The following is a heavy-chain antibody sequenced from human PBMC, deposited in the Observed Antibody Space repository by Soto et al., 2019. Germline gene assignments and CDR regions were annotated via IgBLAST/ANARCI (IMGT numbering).Heavy chain of an antibody. CDR1: GFTFTNAW. Sequence: GGSLRLSCAASGFTFTNAWMSWVRQPPGKGLDWVGRIKSKTDGGTTDYATPVKGRFSISRDDSKNTLYLQLNSLKTEDTAIYYCATSNYYESGTFPQAPFDYWGQGTLVTVSS. CDR2: IKSKTDGGTT. V-gene: IGHV3-15*01. D-gene: IGHD3-10*01. J-gene: IGHJ4*02. CDR3: ATSNYYESGTFPQAPFDY.